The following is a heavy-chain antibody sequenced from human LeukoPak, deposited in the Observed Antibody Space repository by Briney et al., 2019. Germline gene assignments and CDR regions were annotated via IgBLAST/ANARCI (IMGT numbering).Heavy chain of an antibody. CDR1: GGSFSGYY. CDR2: INHSGST. V-gene: IGHV4-34*01. J-gene: IGHJ5*02. CDR3: ARGDGATNWFDP. D-gene: IGHD4/OR15-4a*01. Sequence: PSETLSLTCAVYGGSFSGYYWSWIRQPPGKGLEWIGEINHSGSTNYNPSLKSRVTISVDTSKNQFSLKLSSVTAADTAVYYCARGDGATNWFDPWGQGTLVTVSS.